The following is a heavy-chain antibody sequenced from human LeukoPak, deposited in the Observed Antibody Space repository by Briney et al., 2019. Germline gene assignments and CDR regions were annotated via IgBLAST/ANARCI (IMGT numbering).Heavy chain of an antibody. D-gene: IGHD2-15*01. CDR2: ISGDGSTT. CDR3: AKESGQLDV. CDR1: GFTFSDYA. J-gene: IGHJ6*04. Sequence: GGSLRLSCAASGFTFSDYAMSWVRQAPGKGLEWVSVISGDGSTTYYGDSVKGRFTISRDESKNTPYLQMNSLRAEDTAVYYCAKESGQLDVWGKGTTVTVSS. V-gene: IGHV3-23*01.